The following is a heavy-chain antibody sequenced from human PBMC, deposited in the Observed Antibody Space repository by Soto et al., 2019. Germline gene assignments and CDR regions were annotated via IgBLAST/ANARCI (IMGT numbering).Heavy chain of an antibody. CDR2: ISYDGSNK. V-gene: IGHV3-30*03. J-gene: IGHJ4*02. CDR1: GFTFSSYG. D-gene: IGHD4-17*01. Sequence: GGSLRLSCAASGFTFSSYGMHWVRQAPGKGLEWVAVISYDGSNKYYADSVKGRFTISRDNSKNTLYLQMNSLRAEDTAVYYCAILPTVTTFDYWGQGTLVTVS. CDR3: AILPTVTTFDY.